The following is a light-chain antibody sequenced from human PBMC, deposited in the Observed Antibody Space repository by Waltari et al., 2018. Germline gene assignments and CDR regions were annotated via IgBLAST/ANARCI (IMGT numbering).Light chain of an antibody. Sequence: AIQLTQSPSSLSASVGDRVTLTCRASQAINTALVWYQQKLGRSPDLLISDASILKSGVPSRFSGGGSGSDFTLTISSLQPEDFATYYCQQFYAYPLTFGGGTRVEI. CDR3: QQFYAYPLT. CDR2: DAS. J-gene: IGKJ4*01. V-gene: IGKV1-13*02. CDR1: QAINTA.